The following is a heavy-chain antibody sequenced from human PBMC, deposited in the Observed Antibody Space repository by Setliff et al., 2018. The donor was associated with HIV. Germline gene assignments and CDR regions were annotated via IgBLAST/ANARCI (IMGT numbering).Heavy chain of an antibody. V-gene: IGHV3-21*01. CDR1: GFTFSTYS. Sequence: GGSLRLSCAASGFTFSTYSMNWVRQAPGKGLEWVSSISSSGRYIYYADSVKGRFTIARDNAKNSLYLQVNSLRAEDTAVYYCARDAAAPAAIEGAFDYWGQGTLVTVSS. CDR2: ISSSGRYI. CDR3: ARDAAAPAAIEGAFDY. D-gene: IGHD2-2*02. J-gene: IGHJ4*02.